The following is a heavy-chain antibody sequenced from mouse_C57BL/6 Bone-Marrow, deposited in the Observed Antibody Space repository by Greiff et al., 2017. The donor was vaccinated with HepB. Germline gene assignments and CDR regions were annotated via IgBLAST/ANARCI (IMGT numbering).Heavy chain of an antibody. CDR1: GYTFTSYW. V-gene: IGHV1-72*01. CDR3: ARGATMVTAGLAY. J-gene: IGHJ3*01. Sequence: VQLQQSGAELVKPGASVKLSCKASGYTFTSYWMHWVKQRPGRGLEWIGRIDPNSGGTKYNEKFKRKATLTVDKPSSTAYMQLSSLTSEESAVYYCARGATMVTAGLAYWGQGTLVTVSA. CDR2: IDPNSGGT. D-gene: IGHD2-2*01.